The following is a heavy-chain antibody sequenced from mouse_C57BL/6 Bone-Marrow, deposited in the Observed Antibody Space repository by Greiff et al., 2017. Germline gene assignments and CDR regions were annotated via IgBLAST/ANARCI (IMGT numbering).Heavy chain of an antibody. CDR2: IDPSDSYT. CDR1: GYTFTSYW. CDR3: ARRRYWYFDV. Sequence: QVQLQQPGAELVMPGASVKLSCKASGYTFTSYWMHWVKQRPGQGLEWIGEIDPSDSYTNYNQKFKGKSTLTVDKSSSPAYMQLSSLTSEDSAVYYCARRRYWYFDVWGTGTTVTVSS. V-gene: IGHV1-69*01. J-gene: IGHJ1*03.